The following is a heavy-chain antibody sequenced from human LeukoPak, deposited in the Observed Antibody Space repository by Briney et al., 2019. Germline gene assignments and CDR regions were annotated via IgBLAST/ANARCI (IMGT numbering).Heavy chain of an antibody. V-gene: IGHV4-39*07. CDR1: GGSISSSSYY. J-gene: IGHJ5*02. D-gene: IGHD3-10*01. CDR3: AREESMVRGASWFDP. CDR2: IYYSGST. Sequence: SETLSLTCTVSGGSISSSSYYWGWIRQPPGKGLEWIGSIYYSGSTNYNPSLKSRVTISVDMSKNQFSLKLSSVSAADTAVYYCAREESMVRGASWFDPWGQGTLVTVSS.